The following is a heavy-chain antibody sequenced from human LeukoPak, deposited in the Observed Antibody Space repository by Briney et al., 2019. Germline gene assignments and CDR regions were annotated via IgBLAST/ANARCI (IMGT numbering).Heavy chain of an antibody. D-gene: IGHD3-3*01. Sequence: GGSLRLSCAASGFTFSKAWMTWVRQAPGKGLEWVGRIKSKTDGGTTDYAAPVKGRFTISRDDSKNTLYLQMNSLKTEDTAVYYCTTDPLYSDFWSDYYTSVYWGQGTLVTVSS. J-gene: IGHJ4*02. CDR3: TTDPLYSDFWSDYYTSVY. V-gene: IGHV3-15*01. CDR2: IKSKTDGGTT. CDR1: GFTFSKAW.